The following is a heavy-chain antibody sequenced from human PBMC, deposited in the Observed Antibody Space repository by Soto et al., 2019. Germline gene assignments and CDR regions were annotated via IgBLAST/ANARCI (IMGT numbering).Heavy chain of an antibody. J-gene: IGHJ6*02. CDR1: GGTFNSYS. CDR2: IIPISGIV. D-gene: IGHD1-7*01. CDR3: ARVRNYHKMCSHYYAMDV. V-gene: IGHV1-69*01. Sequence: QVQLVQSGAEVKKPGSSVRVSCKASGGTFNSYSLSWVRQAPGQGLEWMGRIIPISGIVNYAQKFQGRVTITADDSTSTAYMELTSLRSEDTARYYCARVRNYHKMCSHYYAMDVWGQGTTVIVSS.